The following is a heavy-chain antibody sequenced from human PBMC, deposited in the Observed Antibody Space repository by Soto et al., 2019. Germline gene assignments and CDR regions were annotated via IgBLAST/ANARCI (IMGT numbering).Heavy chain of an antibody. V-gene: IGHV4-34*01. J-gene: IGHJ4*02. Sequence: PSETLSLTCAVYGGSFSGYYWSWIRQPPRKGLEWIGEINHSGSTNYNPSLKSRVTISVDTSKNQFSLKLSSVTAADTAVYYCARSPLVGAPFDYWGQGTLVTVSS. CDR2: INHSGST. CDR3: ARSPLVGAPFDY. D-gene: IGHD1-26*01. CDR1: GGSFSGYY.